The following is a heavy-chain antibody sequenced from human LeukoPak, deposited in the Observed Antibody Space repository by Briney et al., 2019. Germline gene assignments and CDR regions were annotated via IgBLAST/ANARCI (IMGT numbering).Heavy chain of an antibody. D-gene: IGHD3-9*01. V-gene: IGHV3-30*02. J-gene: IGHJ6*03. CDR1: GFTFSSYG. CDR2: IRYDGSNK. Sequence: GGSLRLSCAASGFTFSSYGMHWVRQAPGKGLEWVAFIRYDGSNKYYADSVKGRFTISRDNSKNTLYLQMNSLRAEDTAVYYCARDRPPGVRYSRPYYMDVWGKGTTVTISS. CDR3: ARDRPPGVRYSRPYYMDV.